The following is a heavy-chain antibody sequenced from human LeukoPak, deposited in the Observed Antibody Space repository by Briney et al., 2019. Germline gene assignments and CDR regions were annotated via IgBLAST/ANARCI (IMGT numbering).Heavy chain of an antibody. CDR2: IYYSGST. CDR3: ARHVYYDSSGYYYLDY. CDR1: AYSISSGYY. J-gene: IGHJ4*02. Sequence: PSETLSLTCIVSAYSISSGYYWGWIRQPPGKGLEWIGSIYYSGSTYYNPSLKSRVTISVDTSKNQFSLKLSSVTAADTAVYYCARHVYYDSSGYYYLDYWGQGTLVTVSS. D-gene: IGHD3-22*01. V-gene: IGHV4-38-2*02.